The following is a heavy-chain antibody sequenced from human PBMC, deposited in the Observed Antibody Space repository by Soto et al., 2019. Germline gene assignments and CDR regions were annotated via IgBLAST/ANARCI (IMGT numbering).Heavy chain of an antibody. CDR3: AHTWGLPFDY. CDR2: IYWDDDK. V-gene: IGHV2-5*02. D-gene: IGHD3-16*01. J-gene: IGHJ4*02. Sequence: SGPTLVNPTQTLTLTCPYSGFSLRTTGVGVGWIRQPPGKALEWLGIIYWDDDKRYSPSLKSRLTLTSDISKSQVVLTMTNMGPEDTATYFCAHTWGLPFDYWGPGNLVTVSS. CDR1: GFSLRTTGVG.